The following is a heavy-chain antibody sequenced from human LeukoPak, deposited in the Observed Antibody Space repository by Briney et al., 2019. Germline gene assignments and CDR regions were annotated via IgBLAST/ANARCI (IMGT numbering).Heavy chain of an antibody. Sequence: ASVKVSCKASGGTFSGYAISWVRQAPGQGLEWMGRIIPILGIANYAQKFQGRVTIIADKSTSTAYMELSSLRSEDTAVYYCARGPIVVLPAASNRLEPYSDYWGQGTLVTVSS. CDR3: ARGPIVVLPAASNRLEPYSDY. V-gene: IGHV1-69*04. D-gene: IGHD2-2*01. J-gene: IGHJ4*02. CDR1: GGTFSGYA. CDR2: IIPILGIA.